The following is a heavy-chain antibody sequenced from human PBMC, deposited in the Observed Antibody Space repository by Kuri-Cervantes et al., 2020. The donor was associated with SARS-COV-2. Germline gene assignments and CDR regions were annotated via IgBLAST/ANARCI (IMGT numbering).Heavy chain of an antibody. V-gene: IGHV4-38-2*01. CDR3: AIGDAILGADAFDV. D-gene: IGHD1-26*01. Sequence: ESLKISCAVSGYSISSGYYWGWIRQPPGKGLEWIGSIYHSGSTYYNPSLKSRVTISVDTFKSQFSLKLSSVTAADTAVYYCAIGDAILGADAFDVWGQGTMVTVSS. CDR1: GYSISSGYY. CDR2: IYHSGST. J-gene: IGHJ3*01.